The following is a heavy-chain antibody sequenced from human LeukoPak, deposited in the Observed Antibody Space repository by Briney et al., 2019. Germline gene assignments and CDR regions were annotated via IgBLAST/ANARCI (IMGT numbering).Heavy chain of an antibody. CDR1: GFTFSSSV. D-gene: IGHD5-24*01. Sequence: PGGSLRLSCAASGFTFSSSVMSWVRQAPGKGLEWVSTFSGSSGNIYYADSVKGRFTISRDNSKNTLFLQMNSLRAEDTAVYYCAKREARSFEFWGQGTLVTVSS. CDR3: AKREARSFEF. CDR2: FSGSSGNI. V-gene: IGHV3-23*01. J-gene: IGHJ4*02.